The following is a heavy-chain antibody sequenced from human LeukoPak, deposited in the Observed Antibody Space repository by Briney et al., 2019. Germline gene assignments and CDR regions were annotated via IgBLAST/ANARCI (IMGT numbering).Heavy chain of an antibody. D-gene: IGHD5-12*01. CDR1: GGSISSGDYY. Sequence: SQTLSLTCTVSGGSISSGDYYWSWIRQPPGKGLEWIGYIYYSGSTYYNPSLKSRVTISVDTSKNQFSLKLNSVTAADTAVYYCARHFGSGFDRWFDPWGQGSLVIVSS. CDR2: IYYSGST. J-gene: IGHJ5*02. V-gene: IGHV4-30-4*01. CDR3: ARHFGSGFDRWFDP.